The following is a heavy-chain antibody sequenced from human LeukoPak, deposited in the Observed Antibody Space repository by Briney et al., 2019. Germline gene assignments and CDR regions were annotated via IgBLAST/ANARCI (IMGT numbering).Heavy chain of an antibody. J-gene: IGHJ6*02. V-gene: IGHV3-7*03. D-gene: IGHD3-3*01. CDR1: GFTFGSCW. Sequence: PGGSLRLSCAASGFTFGSCWMNWVRQTPGKGLEWVANINQDGSQKFYVDSVKGRFTISRDNANNSLYLQMNSLRAEDTAVYYCAREYYDFWSGYYGYVDVWDQGTTVTVSS. CDR2: INQDGSQK. CDR3: AREYYDFWSGYYGYVDV.